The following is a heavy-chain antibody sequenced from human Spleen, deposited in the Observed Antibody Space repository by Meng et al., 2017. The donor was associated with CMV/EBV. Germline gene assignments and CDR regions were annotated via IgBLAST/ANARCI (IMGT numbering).Heavy chain of an antibody. CDR2: IHPNSGGT. CDR1: FTDYY. Sequence: FTDYYMHWVRQAPGQGLEWMGWIHPNSGGTNYAQKFQDRVTMTRDTSISTAYMELTRLTSDDTAVYYCARGAPTYCSGTSCYSWFDPWGQGTLVTVSS. V-gene: IGHV1-2*02. J-gene: IGHJ5*02. D-gene: IGHD2-2*01. CDR3: ARGAPTYCSGTSCYSWFDP.